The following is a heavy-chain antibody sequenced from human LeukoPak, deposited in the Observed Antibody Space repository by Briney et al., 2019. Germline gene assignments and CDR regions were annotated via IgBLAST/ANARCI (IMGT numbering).Heavy chain of an antibody. D-gene: IGHD1-26*01. CDR1: GYTFTGYY. CDR2: INPDSGGT. J-gene: IGHJ4*02. Sequence: VASVKVSCKASGYTFTGYYMHWVRQAPGQGLEWMGWINPDSGGTNYEKKFQGRVPMTRDTSIRTAYMELSRLRSDDTAVYYCARVESHNSGSYGGDYWGQGTLVTVSS. V-gene: IGHV1-2*02. CDR3: ARVESHNSGSYGGDY.